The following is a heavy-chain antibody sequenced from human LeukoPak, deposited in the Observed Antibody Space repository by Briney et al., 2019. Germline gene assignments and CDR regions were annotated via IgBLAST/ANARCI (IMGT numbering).Heavy chain of an antibody. D-gene: IGHD6-6*01. V-gene: IGHV1-2*02. Sequence: ASVKVSCKASGYTFTDYYMHWVRQAPGQGLEWMGWINPNSGGTNFAQKFQGRVAMTRDTSISTAYLELGSLRSDDTAVYFCARARWELVPYFDSWGQGTLVTVSS. J-gene: IGHJ4*02. CDR3: ARARWELVPYFDS. CDR1: GYTFTDYY. CDR2: INPNSGGT.